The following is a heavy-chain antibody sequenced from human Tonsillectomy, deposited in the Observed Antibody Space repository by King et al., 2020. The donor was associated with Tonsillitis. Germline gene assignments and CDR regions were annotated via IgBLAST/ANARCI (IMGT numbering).Heavy chain of an antibody. CDR1: GFTFSSYA. Sequence: VQLVESGGGLVQPGGSLRLSCAASGFTFSSYAMSWVRQVPGKGLEWVSIIYSGHSTYYADSVKGRFTISRDNSRNTLYLQMNSLRAEDTAVYYCTEEEVPGYYDSSGYVDYWGQGTLVTVSS. D-gene: IGHD3-22*01. CDR2: IIYSGHST. CDR3: TEEEVPGYYDSSGYVDY. J-gene: IGHJ4*02. V-gene: IGHV3-23*03.